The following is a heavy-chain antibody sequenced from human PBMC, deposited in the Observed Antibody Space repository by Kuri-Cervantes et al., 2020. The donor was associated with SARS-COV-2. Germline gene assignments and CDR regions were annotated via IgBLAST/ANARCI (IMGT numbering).Heavy chain of an antibody. CDR2: INSDGSST. Sequence: GESLKISCAASGFTFSSYSMNWVRQAPGKGPVWVSRINSDGSSTSYADSVKGRFTISRDNAKNTLYLQMNSLRAEDTAVYYCARDLTLGYCSGGSCYYYYYGMDVWGQGTTVTVSS. J-gene: IGHJ6*02. D-gene: IGHD2-15*01. CDR3: ARDLTLGYCSGGSCYYYYYGMDV. CDR1: GFTFSSYS. V-gene: IGHV3-74*01.